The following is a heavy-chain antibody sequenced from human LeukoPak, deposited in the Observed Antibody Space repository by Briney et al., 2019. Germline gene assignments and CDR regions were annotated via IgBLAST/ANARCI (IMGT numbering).Heavy chain of an antibody. CDR1: GGSISSSSYY. CDR3: ARVRDDYGGYFDY. Sequence: SETLSLTCTVSGGSISSSSYYWGWIRQPPGKGLEWIGSIYYSGSTYYNPSLKSRVTISVDTSKNQFPLKLSSVTAADTAVYYCARVRDDYGGYFDYWGQGTLVTVSS. J-gene: IGHJ4*02. V-gene: IGHV4-39*06. D-gene: IGHD4/OR15-4a*01. CDR2: IYYSGST.